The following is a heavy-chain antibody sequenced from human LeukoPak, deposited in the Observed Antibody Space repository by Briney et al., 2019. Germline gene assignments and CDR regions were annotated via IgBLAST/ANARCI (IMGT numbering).Heavy chain of an antibody. D-gene: IGHD3-3*01. CDR1: GGSFSGYY. J-gene: IGHJ4*02. CDR3: ARRTSRYDFWSGPIWRSFDY. V-gene: IGHV4-34*01. CDR2: INHSGST. Sequence: SETLSLTCAVYGGSFSGYYWSWIRQPPGKGLEWIGEINHSGSTNYNPSLKSRVTISVDTSKNQFSLKLSSVTAADTAVYYCARRTSRYDFWSGPIWRSFDYWGQGTLVTVSS.